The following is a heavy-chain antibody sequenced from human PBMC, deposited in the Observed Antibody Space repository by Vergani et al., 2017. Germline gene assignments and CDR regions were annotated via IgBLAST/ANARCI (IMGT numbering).Heavy chain of an antibody. CDR3: VKRVLLWFGFDP. V-gene: IGHV3-43*02. J-gene: IGHJ5*02. CDR2: ISGDGGST. D-gene: IGHD3-10*01. Sequence: EVQLVESGGGVVQPGGSLRLSCAASGFTFDDYAMHWVRQAPGKGLEWVSLISGDGGSTYYADSVKGRFTISRDNSKNTLYLQMNSLRAEDTAVYYCVKRVLLWFGFDPWGQGTLVTVSS. CDR1: GFTFDDYA.